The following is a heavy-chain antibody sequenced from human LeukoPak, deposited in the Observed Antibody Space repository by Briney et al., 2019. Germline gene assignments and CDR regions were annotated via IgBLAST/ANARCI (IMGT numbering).Heavy chain of an antibody. D-gene: IGHD3-3*01. Sequence: GGPLRLSCAASGFTFSNYGMLWVRQAPGKGLEWVAVIFDEGSRDEKADSVKGRITLSRDDSKNTVDMHMNSLRGQDTAVYYCARDFKSGYFDSWGQGTLVTVSS. J-gene: IGHJ4*02. CDR1: GFTFSNYG. V-gene: IGHV3-30*19. CDR2: IFDEGSRD. CDR3: ARDFKSGYFDS.